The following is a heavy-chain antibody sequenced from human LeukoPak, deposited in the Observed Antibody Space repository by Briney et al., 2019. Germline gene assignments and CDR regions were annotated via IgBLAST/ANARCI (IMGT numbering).Heavy chain of an antibody. CDR2: IKPSGSEK. J-gene: IGHJ3*02. CDR1: GFTFSNYW. D-gene: IGHD2-21*02. Sequence: PGGSPRLSCEGSGFTFSNYWMTWVRQAPERGLEWVANIKPSGSEKPYADSVEGRFTISRDNAKNSLYLQMNSLRAEDTAVYYCARDLDTYVVLTAYDTFDIWGQGTMVTVSS. V-gene: IGHV3-7*01. CDR3: ARDLDTYVVLTAYDTFDI.